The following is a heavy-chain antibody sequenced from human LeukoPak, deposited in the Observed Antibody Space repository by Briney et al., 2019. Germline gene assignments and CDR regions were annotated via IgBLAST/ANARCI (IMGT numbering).Heavy chain of an antibody. V-gene: IGHV3-48*04. CDR1: GFTFSSYS. CDR2: ISSSSSTI. D-gene: IGHD2-2*01. J-gene: IGHJ4*02. CDR3: ASTVVVPAASYYFDY. Sequence: PGGSLRLSCAASGFTFSSYSMNWVRQAPGKGLEWVSYISSSSSTIYYADSVKGRFTISRDNAKNSLYLQMNSLRAEDTAVYYCASTVVVPAASYYFDYWGQGTLVTVSS.